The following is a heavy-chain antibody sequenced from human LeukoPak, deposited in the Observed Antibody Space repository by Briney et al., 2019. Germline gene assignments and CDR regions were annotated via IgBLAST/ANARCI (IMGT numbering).Heavy chain of an antibody. Sequence: GGSLRLSCAASGFTFSSYAMSWVRQAPGKGLEWVSAISGSAGSTYYADSVKGRFTTSRDNAKNSLYLQMNSLRAEDTAVYYCARGVKYYYYYMDVWGKGTTVTISS. V-gene: IGHV3-23*01. J-gene: IGHJ6*03. CDR1: GFTFSSYA. D-gene: IGHD4-11*01. CDR3: ARGVKYYYYYMDV. CDR2: ISGSAGST.